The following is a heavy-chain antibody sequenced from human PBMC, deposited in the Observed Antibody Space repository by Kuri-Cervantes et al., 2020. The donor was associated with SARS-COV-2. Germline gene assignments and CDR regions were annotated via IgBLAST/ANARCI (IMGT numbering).Heavy chain of an antibody. J-gene: IGHJ4*02. D-gene: IGHD3-9*01. Sequence: GESLKISCKASGYTFTSYYMHWVRQAPGQGLEWMGWINPNSGGTNYAQKFQGRVTMTRDTSISTAYMELSRLRSDDTAVYYCTKIGTYYDILTGVRYFDYWGQGTLVTVSS. CDR1: GYTFTSYY. CDR3: TKIGTYYDILTGVRYFDY. V-gene: IGHV1-2*02. CDR2: INPNSGGT.